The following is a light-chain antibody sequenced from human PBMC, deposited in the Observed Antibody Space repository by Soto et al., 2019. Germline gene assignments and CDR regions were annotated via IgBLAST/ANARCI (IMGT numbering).Light chain of an antibody. CDR2: DVS. Sequence: SALTQPASVSGSPGQPITISCTGTSRDIGGYIYVSWYQHHPGKAPKLLIYDVSNRPSGVSNRFSGSKSGNTASLTISGLQVEDEADYFCSTYTSSRTRFGGGTKLTVL. CDR3: STYTSSRTR. CDR1: SRDIGGYIY. V-gene: IGLV2-14*03. J-gene: IGLJ2*01.